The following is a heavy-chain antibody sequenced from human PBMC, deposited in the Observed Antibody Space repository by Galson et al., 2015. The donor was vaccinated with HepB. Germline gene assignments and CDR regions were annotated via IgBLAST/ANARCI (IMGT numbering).Heavy chain of an antibody. V-gene: IGHV3-49*04. CDR3: TRFFVPKYCSGGSCYGDYFDY. CDR1: GFTFGDYA. D-gene: IGHD2-15*01. J-gene: IGHJ4*02. Sequence: SLRLSCAASGFTFGDYAMSWVRQAPGKGLEWVGFIRSKAYGGTTEYAASVKGRFTISRDDYKSIAYLQMNSLKTEDTAVYYCTRFFVPKYCSGGSCYGDYFDYWGQGTLVTVSS. CDR2: IRSKAYGGTT.